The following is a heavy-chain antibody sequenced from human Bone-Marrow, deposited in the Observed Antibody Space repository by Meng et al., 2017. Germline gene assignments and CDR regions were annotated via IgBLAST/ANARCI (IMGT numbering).Heavy chain of an antibody. J-gene: IGHJ4*02. CDR2: INHSGST. CDR3: ARGGIVATSSLDY. Sequence: QVQLQQWGAGLLKPSETLSLPCAVYGGSFSGYYWSWIRQPPGKGLEWIGEINHSGSTNYNPSLKSRVTMSVDTSKNQFSLQLNSVTPEDTAVYYCARGGIVATSSLDYWGQGTLVTVSS. V-gene: IGHV4-34*01. CDR1: GGSFSGYY. D-gene: IGHD5-12*01.